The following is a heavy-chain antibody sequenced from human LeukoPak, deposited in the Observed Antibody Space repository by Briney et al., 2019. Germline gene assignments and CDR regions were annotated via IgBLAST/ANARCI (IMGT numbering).Heavy chain of an antibody. J-gene: IGHJ4*02. CDR3: ANPYYYDSSGTLDY. V-gene: IGHV3-7*03. Sequence: GGSLRLSCATSRFIFSSYWMTWVRRTPGKGLEWVASINQDGSDKYYVDSVKGRFTISRDNSKNTLYLQMNSLRAEDTAVYYCANPYYYDSSGTLDYWGQGTLVTVSS. CDR2: INQDGSDK. CDR1: RFIFSSYW. D-gene: IGHD3-22*01.